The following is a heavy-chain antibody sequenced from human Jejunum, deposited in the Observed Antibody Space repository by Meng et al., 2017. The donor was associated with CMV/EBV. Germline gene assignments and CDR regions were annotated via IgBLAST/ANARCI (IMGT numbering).Heavy chain of an antibody. Sequence: GFSISNDYVSWVRRAPGKGLEFVSVIYSGGSTYYAASVESRFTISRDNAQNTVFLQMNSLRTEDTAVYYCARRPSVIPVSYYGMDVWGQGTTVTVSS. CDR1: GFSISNDY. CDR3: ARRPSVIPVSYYGMDV. J-gene: IGHJ6*02. D-gene: IGHD2-21*01. CDR2: IYSGGST. V-gene: IGHV3-53*01.